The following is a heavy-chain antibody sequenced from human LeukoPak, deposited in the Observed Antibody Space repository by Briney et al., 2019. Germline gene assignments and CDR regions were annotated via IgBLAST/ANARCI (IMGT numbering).Heavy chain of an antibody. V-gene: IGHV4-59*11. CDR1: GGSISSHY. Sequence: SETLSLTCTVPGGSISSHYWSWIRQPPGKGLEWIGYIYYSGNSKYNPSLKSRVTISVDTSKNQFSLKLGSVTAADTAVYYCARGYYDFFGSSYYYYLDVWGKGTTVTVSS. D-gene: IGHD3-3*01. CDR2: IYYSGNS. CDR3: ARGYYDFFGSSYYYYLDV. J-gene: IGHJ6*03.